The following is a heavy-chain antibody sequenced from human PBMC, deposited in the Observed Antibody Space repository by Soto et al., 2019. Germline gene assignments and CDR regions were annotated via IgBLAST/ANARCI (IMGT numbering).Heavy chain of an antibody. CDR2: MNPNSGNT. CDR1: GYTFTSYD. CDR3: ARGVWSGYRGSYFYY. V-gene: IGHV1-8*01. D-gene: IGHD3-3*01. Sequence: VSVKVSCKAPGYTFTSYDINWVRQATGQGLEWMGWMNPNSGNTGYAQKFQGRVAMTRNTSISTAYMELSSLRSEDTAVYYCARGVWSGYRGSYFYYWGQGTLVTVSS. J-gene: IGHJ4*02.